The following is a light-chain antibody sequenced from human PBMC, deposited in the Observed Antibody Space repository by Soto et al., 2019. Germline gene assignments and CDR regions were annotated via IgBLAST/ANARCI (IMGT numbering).Light chain of an antibody. V-gene: IGKV3-15*01. CDR2: GAS. CDR3: QQYNNWPPWT. Sequence: EIVMTQSPATLSVSPGERATLSCRASQSVSSNLAWYQQKPGQAPRLLIYGASTRATGIPARFSGSGSGTEFTLTISSLQSEDSALYYCQQYNNWPPWTFGQGTKVEIK. J-gene: IGKJ1*01. CDR1: QSVSSN.